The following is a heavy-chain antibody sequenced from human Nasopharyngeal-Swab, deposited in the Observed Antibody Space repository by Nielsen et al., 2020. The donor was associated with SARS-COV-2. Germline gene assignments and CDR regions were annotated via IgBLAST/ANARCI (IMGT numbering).Heavy chain of an antibody. CDR1: GFTFSSYS. CDR2: ISSSSSYI. D-gene: IGHD6-13*01. V-gene: IGHV3-21*01. J-gene: IGHJ4*02. Sequence: WGSLRLSCAAYGFTFSSYSMNWVRQAPGKGLEWVSSISSSSSYIYYADSVKGRFTISRDNAKNSLYLQMNSLRAEDTAVYNCARDLYSTSRGSFGYWGQGTLVTVSS. CDR3: ARDLYSTSRGSFGY.